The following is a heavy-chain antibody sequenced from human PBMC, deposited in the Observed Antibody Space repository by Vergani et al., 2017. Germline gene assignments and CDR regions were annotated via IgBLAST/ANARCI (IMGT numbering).Heavy chain of an antibody. CDR2: IIPIFGTA. J-gene: IGHJ4*02. CDR3: ARDVGPGIAVAGETSDY. V-gene: IGHV1-69*01. Sequence: QVQLVQSGAEVKKPGSSVKVSCKASGGTFSSYAISWVRQAPGQGLEWMGGIIPIFGTANYAQEFQGRVTITADESTSTAYMELSSLRSEDTAVYYCARDVGPGIAVAGETSDYWGQGTLVTVSS. CDR1: GGTFSSYA. D-gene: IGHD6-19*01.